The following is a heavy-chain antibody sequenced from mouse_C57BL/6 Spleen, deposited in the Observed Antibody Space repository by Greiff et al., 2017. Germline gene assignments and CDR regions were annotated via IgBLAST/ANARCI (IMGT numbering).Heavy chain of an antibody. CDR2: IYPGSGGT. V-gene: IGHV1-54*01. Sequence: QVQLQQSGAELVRPGTSVKLSCKASGYTFTSYLIEWVKQRPGHGLEWIGVIYPGSGGTNYNEKFKGKATLTADKSSSTAYMQLSSLTTEDSAVDFCASEGRSYGYEDVWGKGTTVTVSS. CDR3: ASEGRSYGYEDV. D-gene: IGHD1-1*01. J-gene: IGHJ1*03. CDR1: GYTFTSYL.